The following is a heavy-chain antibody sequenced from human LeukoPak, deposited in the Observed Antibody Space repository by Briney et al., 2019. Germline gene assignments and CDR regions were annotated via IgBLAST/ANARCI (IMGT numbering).Heavy chain of an antibody. V-gene: IGHV3-30-3*01. J-gene: IGHJ4*02. CDR2: ISYDGSNK. CDR1: GFTFSSYA. D-gene: IGHD4-11*01. CDR3: ARCKLQYYFDY. Sequence: GGSLRLSCAASGFTFSSYAMHWVRQAPGKGLEWVAVISYDGSNKYYADSVKGRFTISRDNSKNTLYLQMNSLRAEDTAVYYCARCKLQYYFDYWGQGTLVTVSS.